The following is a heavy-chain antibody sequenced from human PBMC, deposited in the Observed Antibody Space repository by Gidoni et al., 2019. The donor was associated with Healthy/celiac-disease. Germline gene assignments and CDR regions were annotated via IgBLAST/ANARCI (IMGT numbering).Heavy chain of an antibody. J-gene: IGHJ4*02. Sequence: QVQLVQSGAEVKKPGASVKVSCKASGYTFTSYGISWVRQAPGQGLEWMGWISAYNSNTNYAQTLQGRVTMTTDTSTSTAYMELRSLRSDDTAVYYCARNPPDNYDFWSGYFDYWGQGTLVTVSS. V-gene: IGHV1-18*01. CDR2: ISAYNSNT. CDR3: ARNPPDNYDFWSGYFDY. CDR1: GYTFTSYG. D-gene: IGHD3-3*01.